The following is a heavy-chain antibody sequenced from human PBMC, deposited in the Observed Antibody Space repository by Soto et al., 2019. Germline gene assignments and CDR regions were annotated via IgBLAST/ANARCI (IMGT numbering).Heavy chain of an antibody. CDR3: ARDRYDFWRRVAASNPGGLDY. D-gene: IGHD3-3*01. V-gene: IGHV4-34*01. CDR2: INHSGST. Sequence: SETLSLTCAVYGGSFSGYYWSWIRQPPGKGLEWIGEINHSGSTNYNPSLKSRVTISVDTSKNQFSLKLSSVTAADTAVYYCARDRYDFWRRVAASNPGGLDYWGQGTLVTVSS. J-gene: IGHJ4*02. CDR1: GGSFSGYY.